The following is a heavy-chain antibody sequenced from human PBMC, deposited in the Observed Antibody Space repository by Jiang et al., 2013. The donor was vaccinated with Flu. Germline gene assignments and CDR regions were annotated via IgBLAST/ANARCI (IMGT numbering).Heavy chain of an antibody. CDR2: IDFSGST. V-gene: IGHV4-4*07. Sequence: GPGLVKPSETLSLTCAVSGGSITSNYWSWIRQPAGKGLDWIGRIDFSGSTYYKPSLRSRVTMSVDTSKNQFSLKLSSVTAADTAVYYCARDSGSRMDVWGQGTTVTVSS. J-gene: IGHJ6*02. CDR1: GGSITSNY. CDR3: ARDSGSRMDV. D-gene: IGHD3-22*01.